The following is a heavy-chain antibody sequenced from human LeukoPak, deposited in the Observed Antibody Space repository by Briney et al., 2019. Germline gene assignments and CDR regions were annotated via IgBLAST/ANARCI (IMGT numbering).Heavy chain of an antibody. CDR2: ISGSGGST. Sequence: GESLKISCAASGFTFSSYAMSWVRQAPGKGLEWVSAISGSGGSTYYADSVKGRFTISRDNSKNTLYLQMNSLRAEDTAVYYCAKVGYCSSTSCYWRGTYYFDYWGQGTLVTVSS. D-gene: IGHD2-2*01. J-gene: IGHJ4*02. V-gene: IGHV3-23*01. CDR1: GFTFSSYA. CDR3: AKVGYCSSTSCYWRGTYYFDY.